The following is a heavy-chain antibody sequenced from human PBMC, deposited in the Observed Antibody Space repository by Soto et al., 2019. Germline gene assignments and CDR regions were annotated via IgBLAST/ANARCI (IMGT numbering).Heavy chain of an antibody. Sequence: EVQLVESGGGLTQPGGSLRLSCVVSGFIVSRSHMMWVRQAPGKGLEGVSVIYNHGQINYVDPVTGRFTIARDNSKHTIYLHMNSLKVEDTAVYYCVRVTGAERHWGQGALVTVSS. J-gene: IGHJ4*02. CDR1: GFIVSRSH. V-gene: IGHV3-53*01. CDR3: VRVTGAERH. D-gene: IGHD7-27*01. CDR2: IYNHGQI.